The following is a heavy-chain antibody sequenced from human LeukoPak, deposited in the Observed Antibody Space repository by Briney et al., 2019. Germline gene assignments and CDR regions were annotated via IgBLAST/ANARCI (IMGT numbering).Heavy chain of an antibody. CDR1: GFTFTNAG. V-gene: IGHV3-30*01. J-gene: IGHJ4*02. Sequence: GGSLRLSCAASGFTFTNAGIHWVRLAAGKGLGWVSFISHDGTNKYYSDSVDGRFIVSRLNSQNTVYLQMNDLRPEDTATYYCASEDVDTGDFWGQGTLVTVSS. D-gene: IGHD5-18*01. CDR2: ISHDGTNK. CDR3: ASEDVDTGDF.